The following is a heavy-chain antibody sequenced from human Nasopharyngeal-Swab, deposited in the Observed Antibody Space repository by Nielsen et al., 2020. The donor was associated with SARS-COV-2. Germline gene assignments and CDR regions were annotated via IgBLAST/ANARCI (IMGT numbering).Heavy chain of an antibody. CDR3: VRDGYFDWSFGY. Sequence: GGSLRLSCAASGFTFTDYLMNWVRQAPGKGLEWVSSISTTGDYIYYADSVKGRLTISRDNARNSLHLQMHSLRAEDTAVYYCVRDGYFDWSFGYWGQGTLVTVSS. V-gene: IGHV3-21*01. CDR1: GFTFTDYL. CDR2: ISTTGDYI. D-gene: IGHD3-9*01. J-gene: IGHJ4*02.